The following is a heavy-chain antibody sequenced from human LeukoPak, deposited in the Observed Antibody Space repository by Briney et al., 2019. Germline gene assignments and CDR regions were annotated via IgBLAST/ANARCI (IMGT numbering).Heavy chain of an antibody. J-gene: IGHJ3*02. CDR1: GYTFTGYY. Sequence: ASVKVSXKASGYTFTGYYMHWVRQAPGQGLEWMGWINPNSGGTNYAQKFQGRVTMTRDTSISTAYMELSRLRSDDTAVYYCARASPFWSGYRDAFDIWGQGTMVTVSS. V-gene: IGHV1-2*02. D-gene: IGHD3-3*01. CDR2: INPNSGGT. CDR3: ARASPFWSGYRDAFDI.